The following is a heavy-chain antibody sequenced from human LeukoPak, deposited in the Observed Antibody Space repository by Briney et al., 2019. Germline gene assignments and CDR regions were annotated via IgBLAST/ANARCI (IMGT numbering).Heavy chain of an antibody. J-gene: IGHJ4*02. CDR2: ISGSGGTT. CDR1: GFTFSSFG. V-gene: IGHV3-23*01. Sequence: GGSLRLSCAASGFTFSSFGMSWVRQVPGKGLEWVSTISGSGGTTYYTDFVKGRFTVSRDNSKNTLYLQMNSLRAEDTAVYYCAKGGRVTTVTTKAYFDYWGQGTLVTVSS. D-gene: IGHD4-17*01. CDR3: AKGGRVTTVTTKAYFDY.